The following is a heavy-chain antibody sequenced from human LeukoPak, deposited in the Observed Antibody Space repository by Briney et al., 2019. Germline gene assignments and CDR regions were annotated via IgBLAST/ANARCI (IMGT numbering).Heavy chain of an antibody. J-gene: IGHJ3*02. D-gene: IGHD3-10*01. CDR1: GVSISSGSNY. Sequence: SETLSLTCSVSGVSISSGSNYWGWIRQPPGKTLEWIGSIYSRGNTYYDPSLKSRVIILIDTAKNHFSLNLSSVTAADTAVYYCARSDGYGLVGIWGQGTMVTVSS. V-gene: IGHV4-39*07. CDR2: IYSRGNT. CDR3: ARSDGYGLVGI.